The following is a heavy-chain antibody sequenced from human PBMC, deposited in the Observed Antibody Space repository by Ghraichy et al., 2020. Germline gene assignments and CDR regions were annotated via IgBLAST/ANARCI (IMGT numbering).Heavy chain of an antibody. V-gene: IGHV3-23*01. Sequence: GGSLRLSCAASGFTFSCCAMSWVRQAPGKGLEWVSAISGNAAGTYYADSVKGRFTISRDNSKNTIYLQMNSLGAEDTAVYYCAKSGGLRSFDYWGQGTLVTVSS. D-gene: IGHD5-12*01. CDR1: GFTFSCCA. J-gene: IGHJ4*02. CDR2: ISGNAAGT. CDR3: AKSGGLRSFDY.